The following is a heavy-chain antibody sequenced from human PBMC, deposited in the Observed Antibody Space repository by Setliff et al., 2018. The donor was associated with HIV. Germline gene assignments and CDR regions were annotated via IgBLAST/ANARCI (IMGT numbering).Heavy chain of an antibody. Sequence: ASVKVSCKASGYTVTWYSMHWVRQAPGQGLEWMGIIDPSGGSTNYAQKFRGRVTMTRDTFTSTVYMELSSLRSEDTAVYYCARDLDSAYDKTLDYWGQGTLVTVSS. D-gene: IGHD5-12*01. CDR1: GYTVTWYS. CDR2: IDPSGGST. CDR3: ARDLDSAYDKTLDY. V-gene: IGHV1-46*01. J-gene: IGHJ4*02.